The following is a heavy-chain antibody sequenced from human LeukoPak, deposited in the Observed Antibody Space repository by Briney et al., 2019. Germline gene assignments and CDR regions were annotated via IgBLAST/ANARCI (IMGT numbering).Heavy chain of an antibody. Sequence: GGSLRLSCAASGFTFDDYAMHWVRQAPGKGLEWVSGISWNSGSIGYADSVKGRFTISRDNAKNSLYLQMNSLRAEDTALYYCAKDIQTGGAYYYDSSGFDYWGQGTLVTVSS. CDR1: GFTFDDYA. V-gene: IGHV3-9*01. CDR3: AKDIQTGGAYYYDSSGFDY. CDR2: ISWNSGSI. J-gene: IGHJ4*02. D-gene: IGHD3-22*01.